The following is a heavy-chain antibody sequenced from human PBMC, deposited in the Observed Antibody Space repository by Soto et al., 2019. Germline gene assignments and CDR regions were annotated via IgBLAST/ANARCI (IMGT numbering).Heavy chain of an antibody. CDR1: GFTFSSYA. D-gene: IGHD3-3*01. CDR2: ISGSGGST. V-gene: IGHV3-23*01. J-gene: IGHJ4*02. CDR3: AKDSPSRMVIMPTPFDY. Sequence: EVQLLESGGGLVQPGGSLRLSCAASGFTFSSYAMSWVRQAPGKGLEWVSAISGSGGSTYYADSVKGRFTISRDNSKNTLYLQMNSLRAEDTAVYYCAKDSPSRMVIMPTPFDYWGQGTLVTVSS.